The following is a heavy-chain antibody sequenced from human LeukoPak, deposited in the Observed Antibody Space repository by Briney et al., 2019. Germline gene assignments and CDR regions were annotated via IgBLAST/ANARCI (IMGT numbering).Heavy chain of an antibody. V-gene: IGHV1-2*06. J-gene: IGHJ4*02. D-gene: IGHD3-22*01. Sequence: GASVKVSCKASGYTFTGYYMHWVRQAPGQGLEWMGRINPNSGGTNYAQKLQGRVTMTRDTSISTAYMELSRLRSDDTAVYYCAGDSSGMYYFDYWGQGTLVTVSS. CDR2: INPNSGGT. CDR1: GYTFTGYY. CDR3: AGDSSGMYYFDY.